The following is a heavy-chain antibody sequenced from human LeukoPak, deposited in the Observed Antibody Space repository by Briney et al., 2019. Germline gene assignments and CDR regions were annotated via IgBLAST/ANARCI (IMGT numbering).Heavy chain of an antibody. CDR1: GFIFSTYA. J-gene: IGHJ5*02. CDR2: VSNSGVST. Sequence: PGGSLRLSCAASGFIFSTYAMNWARQAPGKGLEWISGVSNSGVSTNYAASVKGRFTISRDNSKNMLYLQMNGLRAEDTAVDYCAKDWNPSPNWFGPWGQGTLVIVSS. V-gene: IGHV3-23*01. D-gene: IGHD1-1*01. CDR3: AKDWNPSPNWFGP.